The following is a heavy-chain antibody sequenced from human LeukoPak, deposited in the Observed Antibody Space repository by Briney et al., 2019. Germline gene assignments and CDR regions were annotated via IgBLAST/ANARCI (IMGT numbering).Heavy chain of an antibody. Sequence: PSETLSLTCTVSGGSISSYYWSWIRQPAGKGLEWIGRIYSSGNTNYNPSLESRVTMSIDTSKHQFSLKLTSVTAADTAVYYCARERGILRGDAFDLWGQGTMVTVSS. CDR1: GGSISSYY. V-gene: IGHV4-4*07. J-gene: IGHJ3*01. D-gene: IGHD1-26*01. CDR2: IYSSGNT. CDR3: ARERGILRGDAFDL.